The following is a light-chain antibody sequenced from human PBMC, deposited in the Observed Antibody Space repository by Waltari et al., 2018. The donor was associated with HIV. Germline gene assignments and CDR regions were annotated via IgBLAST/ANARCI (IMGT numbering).Light chain of an antibody. Sequence: QSALTQPASVSGSPGQSITISCTGASSDVGYYNYVSWYQQHPGKVPKLMIYEVSKRPSGVSNRFYGSKSGNTASLTISGLQAEDEADYYCSSYTGSNTLGVFGTGTRVTVL. CDR3: SSYTGSNTLGV. CDR1: SSDVGYYNY. V-gene: IGLV2-14*01. J-gene: IGLJ1*01. CDR2: EVS.